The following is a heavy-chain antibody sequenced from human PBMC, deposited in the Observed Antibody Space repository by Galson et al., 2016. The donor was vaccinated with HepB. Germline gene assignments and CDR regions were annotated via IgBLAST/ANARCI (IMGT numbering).Heavy chain of an antibody. V-gene: IGHV3-23*01. Sequence: SLRLSCAASGFSFSNFAMSWVRQAPGKGLEWVSSISGDGESKYYTNSAKGRFTVSRDNSKNTLSLRMNSLRADDTAVYYCAFKAGDCSSGRFYSPFDYWGQGTLVTVSS. D-gene: IGHD2-15*01. CDR1: GFSFSNFA. CDR3: AFKAGDCSSGRFYSPFDY. CDR2: ISGDGESK. J-gene: IGHJ4*02.